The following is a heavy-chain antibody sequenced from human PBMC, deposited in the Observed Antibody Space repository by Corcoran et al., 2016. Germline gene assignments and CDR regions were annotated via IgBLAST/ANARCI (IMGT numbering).Heavy chain of an antibody. CDR2: IKQEGSEK. V-gene: IGHV3-7*03. CDR3: ARDGITMIVVGGDDAFDI. CDR1: GFTFSSYW. Sequence: EVQLVESGGGLVQPGGSLRLSCAASGFTFSSYWMSWVRKAPGKGLEWVANIKQEGSEKYYVDSVKGRFTISRDNAKNSLYLQMNSLRAEDTAVYYCARDGITMIVVGGDDAFDIWGQGTMVTVSS. J-gene: IGHJ3*02. D-gene: IGHD3-22*01.